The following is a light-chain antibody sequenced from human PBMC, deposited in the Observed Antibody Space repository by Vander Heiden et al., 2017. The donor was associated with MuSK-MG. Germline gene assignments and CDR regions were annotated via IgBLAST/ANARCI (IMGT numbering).Light chain of an antibody. Sequence: DIQMTQSPSSLSASVGDRVTITCRASQSISSYLNWYQQKPGKAPKLLIYAASSLQSGVPSRFSGSGYGKNFTLTISSRQPEDFASYYCQQNDSTPLDTFGHGTKVXIK. CDR1: QSISSY. V-gene: IGKV1-39*01. J-gene: IGKJ3*01. CDR3: QQNDSTPLDT. CDR2: AAS.